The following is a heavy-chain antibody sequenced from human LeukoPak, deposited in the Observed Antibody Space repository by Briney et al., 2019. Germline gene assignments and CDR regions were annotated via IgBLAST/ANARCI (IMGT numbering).Heavy chain of an antibody. CDR1: GFTFSSYS. J-gene: IGHJ4*02. V-gene: IGHV3-21*01. CDR3: ARVTRVAVAALSQYYFDY. D-gene: IGHD6-19*01. Sequence: GGSLRLSCAASGFTFSSYSMNWVRQAPGKGLEWVSSISSSSSYIYYADSVKGRFTISRDNAKNSLYLQMNSLRAEDTAVYYCARVTRVAVAALSQYYFDYWGQGTLVTVSS. CDR2: ISSSSSYI.